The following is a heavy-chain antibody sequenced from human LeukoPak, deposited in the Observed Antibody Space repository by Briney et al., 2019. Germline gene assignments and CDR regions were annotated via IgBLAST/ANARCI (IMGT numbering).Heavy chain of an antibody. Sequence: GASVKVSCKASGGTFSSYAISWVRQAPGQGLEWMGRIIPILGIANYAQKFQGRVTITADKSTSTAYMELSSLRSEDTAVYYCARESGFLEWSYDAFDIWGQGTMVTVSS. D-gene: IGHD3-3*01. CDR3: ARESGFLEWSYDAFDI. J-gene: IGHJ3*02. CDR1: GGTFSSYA. CDR2: IIPILGIA. V-gene: IGHV1-69*04.